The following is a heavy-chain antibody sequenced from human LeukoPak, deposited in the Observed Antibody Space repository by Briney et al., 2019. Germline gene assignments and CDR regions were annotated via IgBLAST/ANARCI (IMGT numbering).Heavy chain of an antibody. CDR1: GGTFSSYA. J-gene: IGHJ5*02. CDR2: IIPIFGIA. CDR3: ARDQVYYYDSSGYSDRIPVRTETEGWFDP. D-gene: IGHD3-22*01. Sequence: ASVKVSCKASGGTFSSYAISWVRQAPGQGLEWMGRIIPIFGIANYAQKFQGRVTITADKSTSTAYMELSSLRSEDTAVYYCARDQVYYYDSSGYSDRIPVRTETEGWFDPWGQGTLVTVSS. V-gene: IGHV1-69*04.